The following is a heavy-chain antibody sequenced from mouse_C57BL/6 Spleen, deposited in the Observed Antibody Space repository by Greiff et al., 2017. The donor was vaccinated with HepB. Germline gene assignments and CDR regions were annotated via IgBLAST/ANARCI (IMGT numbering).Heavy chain of an antibody. CDR2: ISDGGSYT. CDR3: ARGAYYSNYVPFAY. Sequence: EVKLVESGGGLVKPGGSLKLSCAASGFTFSSYAMSWVRQTPEKRLEWVATISDGGSYTYYPDNVKGRFTIFRDNAKNNLYLQMSHLKSEDTAMYYCARGAYYSNYVPFAYWGQGTLVTVSA. J-gene: IGHJ3*01. D-gene: IGHD2-5*01. CDR1: GFTFSSYA. V-gene: IGHV5-4*03.